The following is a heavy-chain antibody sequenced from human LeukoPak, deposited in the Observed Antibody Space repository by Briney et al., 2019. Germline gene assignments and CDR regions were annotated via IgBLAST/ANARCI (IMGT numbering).Heavy chain of an antibody. J-gene: IGHJ6*02. CDR1: VYTFTSYY. Sequence: ASVKVSCKASVYTFTSYYMHWVRQAPGQGLEWMGIINPSGGSTSYAQKFQGRVTMTRDTSTSTVYMELSSLRSEDTAVYYCARADLGYCSGGSCYRSDYYYYYGMDVWGQGTTVTVSS. V-gene: IGHV1-46*01. CDR2: INPSGGST. D-gene: IGHD2-15*01. CDR3: ARADLGYCSGGSCYRSDYYYYYGMDV.